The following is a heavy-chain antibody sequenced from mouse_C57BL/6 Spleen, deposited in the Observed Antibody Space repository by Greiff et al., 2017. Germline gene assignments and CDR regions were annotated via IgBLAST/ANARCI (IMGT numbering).Heavy chain of an antibody. J-gene: IGHJ2*01. CDR2: INPNNGGT. CDR1: GYTFTDYN. V-gene: IGHV1-18*01. CDR3: ARRQERKITTLFDY. Sequence: QLQQSGPELVKPGASVKIPCKASGYTFTDYNMDWVKQSHGKSLEWIGDINPNNGGTIYNQKFKGKATLTVDKSSSTAYMELRSLTSEDTAVYYCARRQERKITTLFDYWGQGTTLTVSS. D-gene: IGHD1-1*01.